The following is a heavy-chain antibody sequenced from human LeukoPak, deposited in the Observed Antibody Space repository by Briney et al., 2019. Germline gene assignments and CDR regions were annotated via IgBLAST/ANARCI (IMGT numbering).Heavy chain of an antibody. Sequence: GASVKVSCKASGYAFTSYDINWVRQATGQGLEWMGWVTPNSGYTGYAQKFQGRVTITRDTSKSTAYMELSSLRSEDTAVYYCARASSVTWGAFDIWGQGTMVTVSS. CDR3: ARASSVTWGAFDI. D-gene: IGHD4-17*01. CDR2: VTPNSGYT. CDR1: GYAFTSYD. J-gene: IGHJ3*02. V-gene: IGHV1-8*01.